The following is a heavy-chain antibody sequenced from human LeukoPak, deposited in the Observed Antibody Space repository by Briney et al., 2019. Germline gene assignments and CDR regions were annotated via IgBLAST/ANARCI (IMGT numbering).Heavy chain of an antibody. J-gene: IGHJ4*02. Sequence: ASVKVSCKASGYTFTGYYMHWVRQAPGQGLEWMGWINPNSGGTNYAQKFQGRVTMTRDTSISTAYMELSRLTSDDTAVYYCAKDRGYCTSPTCPLDYWAQGTLVTVFS. D-gene: IGHD2-8*01. CDR2: INPNSGGT. V-gene: IGHV1-2*02. CDR3: AKDRGYCTSPTCPLDY. CDR1: GYTFTGYY.